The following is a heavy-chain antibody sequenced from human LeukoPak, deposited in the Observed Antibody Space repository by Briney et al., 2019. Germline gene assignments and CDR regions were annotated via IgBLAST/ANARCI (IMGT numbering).Heavy chain of an antibody. D-gene: IGHD1-26*01. J-gene: IGHJ4*02. CDR1: GFTFSGYW. CDR2: INSDGSST. CDR3: ARGGSYSFDY. Sequence: PGGSLRLSCAASGFTFSGYWMHWVRQDPGKGLVWVSRINSDGSSTSYADSVKGRFTISRDYAKNTLYLQMNSLIAEDTAVYYCARGGSYSFDYWGQGTLVTVSS. V-gene: IGHV3-74*01.